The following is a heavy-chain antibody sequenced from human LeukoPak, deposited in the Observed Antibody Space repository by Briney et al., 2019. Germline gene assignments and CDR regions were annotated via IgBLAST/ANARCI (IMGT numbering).Heavy chain of an antibody. CDR1: GFTFSTYS. V-gene: IGHV3-21*01. D-gene: IGHD3-3*01. CDR2: MTPGDTYI. CDR3: VRVSISRLGADLLYDV. J-gene: IGHJ6*02. Sequence: GGSLRLACVAYGFTFSTYSMNWFRQAEGKGLEWVSSMTPGDTYIYYTDSVKGRSTISRDDAKTSPYLQMSSLRAEDTAVYYCVRVSISRLGADLLYDVWGQGTTVLVSS.